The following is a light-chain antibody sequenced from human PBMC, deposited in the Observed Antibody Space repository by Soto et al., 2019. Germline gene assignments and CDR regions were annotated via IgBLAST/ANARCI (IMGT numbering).Light chain of an antibody. V-gene: IGLV1-51*02. Sequence: QAVVTQPPSVSAAPGQKVTISCSGSSSNIGNNYVSWYQQLPGTAPKLLIYENNKRPSGIPDRFSGSKSGTSATLGITGLQTGDEADYYCGTWDSSLTYVFGTGTKVTVL. CDR3: GTWDSSLTYV. CDR1: SSNIGNNY. CDR2: ENN. J-gene: IGLJ1*01.